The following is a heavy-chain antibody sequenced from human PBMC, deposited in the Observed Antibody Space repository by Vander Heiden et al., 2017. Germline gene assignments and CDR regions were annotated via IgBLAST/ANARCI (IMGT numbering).Heavy chain of an antibody. CDR2: ISYDGSNK. CDR1: GFTFSSYG. Sequence: QVQLVESGGGVVQPGRSLSLSCAPPGFTFSSYGMHWVRQAPGKGLEWVAVISYDGSNKYYADSVKGRFTISRDNSKNTLYLQMNSLRAEDTAVYYCAKGGGYPLIDYWGQGTLVTVSS. D-gene: IGHD5-12*01. V-gene: IGHV3-30*18. J-gene: IGHJ4*02. CDR3: AKGGGYPLIDY.